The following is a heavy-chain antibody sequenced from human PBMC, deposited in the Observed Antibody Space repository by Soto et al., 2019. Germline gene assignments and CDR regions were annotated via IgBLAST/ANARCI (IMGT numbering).Heavy chain of an antibody. V-gene: IGHV3-66*01. D-gene: IGHD3-16*01. J-gene: IGHJ6*02. Sequence: EVQLVESGGALVQPGGSLRLSCAASGFTVSSNYMNWVRQAPGKGLEWVSVIYSGGNTYYADSVRGRFTISRDDSKNTWYLQMNSLRAEDTAVYYCARDRGGHYGMDVWGQGTTVTVSS. CDR2: IYSGGNT. CDR3: ARDRGGHYGMDV. CDR1: GFTVSSNY.